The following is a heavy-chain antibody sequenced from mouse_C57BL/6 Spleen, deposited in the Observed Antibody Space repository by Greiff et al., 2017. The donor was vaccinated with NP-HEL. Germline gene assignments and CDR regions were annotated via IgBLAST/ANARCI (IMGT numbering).Heavy chain of an antibody. D-gene: IGHD2-10*02. CDR2: INPSTGGT. CDR3: ARGYGPGD. Sequence: VQLQQSGPELVKPGASVKISCKASGYSFTGYYMNWVKQSPEKSLEWIGEINPSTGGTTYNQKFKAKATLTVDKSSSTAYMQLKSLTSEDSAVYYCARGYGPGDWGQGTTLTVSS. CDR1: GYSFTGYY. J-gene: IGHJ2*01. V-gene: IGHV1-42*01.